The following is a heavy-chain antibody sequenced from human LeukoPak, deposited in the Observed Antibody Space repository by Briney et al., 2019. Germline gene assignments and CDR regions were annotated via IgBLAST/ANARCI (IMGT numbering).Heavy chain of an antibody. J-gene: IGHJ4*02. CDR3: ARWDDSSGYYPYYFDY. CDR1: GFTFNNYA. V-gene: IGHV3-23*01. CDR2: VSGSGGTT. Sequence: QPGGSLRLSCAASGFTFNNYAMTWVRQAPGKGLEWVSGVSGSGGTTYYADSVKGRFTISRDNAKKSLYLQMNSLRAEDTAVYYCARWDDSSGYYPYYFDYWGQGTLVTVSS. D-gene: IGHD3-22*01.